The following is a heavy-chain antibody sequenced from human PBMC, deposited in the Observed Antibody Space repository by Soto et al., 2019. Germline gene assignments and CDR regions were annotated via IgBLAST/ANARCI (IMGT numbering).Heavy chain of an antibody. CDR3: GRYLALYR. CDR2: IQEDGSKT. Sequence: GGSLRLSCAASGFTVSSYPMAWVRQAPGKGLEWVANIQEDGSKTNYVDSVKGRFTISRDSAKNSLYLQMNSLRAEDTALYYCGRYLALYRWGQGTTVTVSS. V-gene: IGHV3-7*03. CDR1: GFTVSSYP. D-gene: IGHD2-15*01. J-gene: IGHJ6*01.